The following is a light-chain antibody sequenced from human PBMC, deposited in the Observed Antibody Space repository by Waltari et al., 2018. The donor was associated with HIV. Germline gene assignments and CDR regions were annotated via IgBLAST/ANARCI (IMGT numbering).Light chain of an antibody. CDR3: QQYYAWPLT. V-gene: IGKV3-15*01. CDR2: GAS. J-gene: IGKJ4*01. Sequence: EIVMTQSPATLSVSPGERSTLSCRASQLASSSLAWYQQKPGQAPRLLIYGASTRATGIPTRFSGSGSGTEFTLTISSPQSEDVAVYYCQQYYAWPLTFGGGTKVEVK. CDR1: QLASSS.